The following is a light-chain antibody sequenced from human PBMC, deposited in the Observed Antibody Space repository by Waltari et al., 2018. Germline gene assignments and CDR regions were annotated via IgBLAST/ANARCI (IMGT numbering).Light chain of an antibody. CDR1: SSDVGSYNR. Sequence: QSALTQPPSVSGSPGQSVTISCTGTSSDVGSYNRVSWYQQPPGTAPKLMIYEVSNRPPGVPDRVAGSKSGNTASLTISGLQAEDEADYYCSSYTSSSTVVFGGGTKLTVL. V-gene: IGLV2-18*02. CDR2: EVS. J-gene: IGLJ2*01. CDR3: SSYTSSSTVV.